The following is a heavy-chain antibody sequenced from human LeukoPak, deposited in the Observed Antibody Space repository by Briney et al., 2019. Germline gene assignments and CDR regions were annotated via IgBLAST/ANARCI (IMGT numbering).Heavy chain of an antibody. D-gene: IGHD3-22*01. V-gene: IGHV3-53*01. J-gene: IGHJ6*02. CDR1: GFTFSSYS. CDR2: IYSGGST. Sequence: GGSLRLSCAASGFTFSSYSMNWVRQAPGKGLEWVSVIYSGGSTYYADSVKGRFTISRDNSKNTLYLQMNSLRAEDTAVYYCARALYYYDSSGYYYEDYYYYGMDVWGQGTTVTVSS. CDR3: ARALYYYDSSGYYYEDYYYYGMDV.